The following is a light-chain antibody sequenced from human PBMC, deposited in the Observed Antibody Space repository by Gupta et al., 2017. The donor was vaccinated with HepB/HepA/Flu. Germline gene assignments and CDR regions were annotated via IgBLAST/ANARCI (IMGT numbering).Light chain of an antibody. Sequence: QSALTQPPSAPGSPGPSVTISCTGTSSDIGGYNSVSWYQQRPGKAPKLMVYEVYKRPAGVPDRFSGSKSGDTASLTVSGLRAEEEADYYCFSYAGSDNFVFGTGTKITVL. CDR2: EVY. CDR1: SSDIGGYNS. V-gene: IGLV2-8*01. CDR3: FSYAGSDNFV. J-gene: IGLJ1*01.